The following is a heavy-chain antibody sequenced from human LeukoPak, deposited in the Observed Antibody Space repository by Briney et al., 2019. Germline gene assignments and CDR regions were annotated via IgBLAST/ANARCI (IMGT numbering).Heavy chain of an antibody. Sequence: GGSLRLSCAASGFTFSSYEMNWVRQAPGKGLEWVSYISSSGDTIHYADSVKGRFTISRDNAKNSLYLQMNSLRVEDTAIYYCARDPYNGAYSEGYYYYYMDVWGKGTTVTVSS. CDR2: ISSSGDTI. CDR3: ARDPYNGAYSEGYYYYYMDV. V-gene: IGHV3-48*03. CDR1: GFTFSSYE. J-gene: IGHJ6*03. D-gene: IGHD1-1*01.